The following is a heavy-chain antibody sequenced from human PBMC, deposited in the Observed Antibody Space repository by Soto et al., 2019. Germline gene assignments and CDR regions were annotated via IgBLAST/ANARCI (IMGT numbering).Heavy chain of an antibody. CDR1: GFTFDDYA. CDR2: ISWNSGSI. Sequence: LRLSCAASGFTFDDYAMHWVRQAPGKGLEWVSGISWNSGSIGYADSVKGRFTISRDNAKNSLYLQMNSLRAEDTALYYCAKDVGAGATYYYDSSGYSSQYYYYGMDVWGQGTTVTVSS. V-gene: IGHV3-9*01. D-gene: IGHD3-22*01. CDR3: AKDVGAGATYYYDSSGYSSQYYYYGMDV. J-gene: IGHJ6*02.